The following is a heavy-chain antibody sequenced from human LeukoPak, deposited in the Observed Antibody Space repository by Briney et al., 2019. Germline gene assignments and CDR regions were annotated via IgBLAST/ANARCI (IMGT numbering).Heavy chain of an antibody. CDR3: ATARRQGYNLVDS. CDR1: GFIFSNYW. CDR2: IKYDGSHT. J-gene: IGHJ5*02. D-gene: IGHD5-24*01. Sequence: PGGSLRLSCAASGFIFSNYWMLWVRQAPGKGLMWVSRIKYDGSHTDYADSVKGRFTISRDNAKNTLFLQMNSLRAEDTAVYYCATARRQGYNLVDSWGQGTLVTVSS. V-gene: IGHV3-74*01.